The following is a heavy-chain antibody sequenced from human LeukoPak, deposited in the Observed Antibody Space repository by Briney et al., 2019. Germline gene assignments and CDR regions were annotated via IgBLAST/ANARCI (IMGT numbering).Heavy chain of an antibody. CDR3: ITDHIVGAPRDFDY. Sequence: PGGSLGLSCAASGFTFNNAWMNWVRQAPGRGLEWVGRIKSKTDGGTTDYAAPMKGRFTISRDDSKNTLYLQMDSLKTEDTAVYYCITDHIVGAPRDFDYWGQGTLVTVSS. D-gene: IGHD1-26*01. CDR2: IKSKTDGGTT. J-gene: IGHJ4*02. V-gene: IGHV3-15*01. CDR1: GFTFNNAW.